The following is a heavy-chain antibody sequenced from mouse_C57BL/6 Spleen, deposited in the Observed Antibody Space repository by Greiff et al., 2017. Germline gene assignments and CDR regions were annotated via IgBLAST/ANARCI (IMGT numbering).Heavy chain of an antibody. Sequence: QVQLQQSGAELVKPGASVKLSCKASGYTFTSYWMHWVKQRPGQGLEWIGMIHPNSGSTNYNEKFKSKATLTVDKSSNTAYMQLSSLTSEDSAVYYCARLYYGNYYYAMDYWGQGTSVSVSA. V-gene: IGHV1-64*01. J-gene: IGHJ4*01. CDR1: GYTFTSYW. D-gene: IGHD2-1*01. CDR2: IHPNSGST. CDR3: ARLYYGNYYYAMDY.